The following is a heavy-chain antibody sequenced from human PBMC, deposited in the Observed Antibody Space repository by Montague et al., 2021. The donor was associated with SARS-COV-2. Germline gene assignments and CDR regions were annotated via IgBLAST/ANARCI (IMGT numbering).Heavy chain of an antibody. CDR1: GDSISNYS. Sequence: SETLSLTCSVSGDSISNYSWSWIRQSQGKGLEWIGYIYNSGSTTYNPPPTSRVTISVDTSKNQVSLKLTSVTAADTAVYYCARHLRVTTVTSHMYHYAMDVWGQGTTVTVSS. V-gene: IGHV4-59*08. CDR2: IYNSGST. CDR3: ARHLRVTTVTSHMYHYAMDV. D-gene: IGHD4-11*01. J-gene: IGHJ6*02.